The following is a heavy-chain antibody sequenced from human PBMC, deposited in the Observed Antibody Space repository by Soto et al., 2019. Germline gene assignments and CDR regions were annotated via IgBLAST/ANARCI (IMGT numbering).Heavy chain of an antibody. CDR2: IYYTGST. CDR3: ATVGSSGLVVVTATPRAFDH. V-gene: IGHV4-39*01. D-gene: IGHD2-21*02. J-gene: IGHJ4*02. Sequence: QLQLQESGPGLVKPPETLSLTCTVSGGSISSRSYYWGWIRQPPGKGLEWIGTIYYTGSTSYNPSLKSRVTISVDTSKNQFSLKLNSVTAADTAVYYCATVGSSGLVVVTATPRAFDHWGQGTLVTVSS. CDR1: GGSISSRSYY.